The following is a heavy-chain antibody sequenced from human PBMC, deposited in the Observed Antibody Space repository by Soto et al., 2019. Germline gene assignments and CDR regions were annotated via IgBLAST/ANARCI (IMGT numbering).Heavy chain of an antibody. J-gene: IGHJ4*02. CDR2: INSGNGNT. Sequence: QAQLVQSGAEVKKPGASVKVSCKASGYTFTSYAMHWVRQAPGQRLEWMGWINSGNGNTKYSQKVQGRVTITRDTSATTVDMQLSSLTTEDTGVYYCARVTGGPVVPGDYLGQGTLVSVSS. D-gene: IGHD3-10*01. V-gene: IGHV1-3*01. CDR3: ARVTGGPVVPGDY. CDR1: GYTFTSYA.